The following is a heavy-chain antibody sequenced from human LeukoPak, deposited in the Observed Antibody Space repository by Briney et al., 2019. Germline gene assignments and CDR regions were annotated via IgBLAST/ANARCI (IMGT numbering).Heavy chain of an antibody. V-gene: IGHV4-30-4*08. D-gene: IGHD3-16*01. CDR2: IYYSGST. CDR1: GGSISSVDYY. J-gene: IGHJ4*02. Sequence: SETLSLTCTVSGGSISSVDYYWSWIRQPPGRGLEWIGYIYYSGSTYYNPSLKSRVTISVDTSKNQFSLKLSSVTAADTAVYYCARLFLGELYFDYWGQGTLVTVSS. CDR3: ARLFLGELYFDY.